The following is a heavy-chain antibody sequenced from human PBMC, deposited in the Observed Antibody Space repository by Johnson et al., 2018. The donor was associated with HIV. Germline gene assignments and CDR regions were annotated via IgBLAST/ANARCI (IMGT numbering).Heavy chain of an antibody. Sequence: VQLVESGGGLVQPGRSLRLSCAASGFTFDDYGMSWVRQAPGKGLEWVSGINWNGGSTGYADSVKGRFTISRDNAKNSLYLQMNSLRAEDTAVYYCARYGVSSGYYEEHDAFDIWGQGTMVTVSS. CDR1: GFTFDDYG. J-gene: IGHJ3*02. D-gene: IGHD3-22*01. CDR2: INWNGGST. V-gene: IGHV3-20*04. CDR3: ARYGVSSGYYEEHDAFDI.